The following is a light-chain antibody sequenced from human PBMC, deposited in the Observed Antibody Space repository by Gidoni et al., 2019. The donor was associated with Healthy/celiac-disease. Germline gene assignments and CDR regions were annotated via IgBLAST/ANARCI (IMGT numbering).Light chain of an antibody. Sequence: AIQLTQSPSSLSTSVGDRVTITCRASQGISSALAWYQQKPGKAPKLLIYDTSSLESGVPSRFSGSGSGTDFTLTIISLQPEDFATYYCQQFNSYPLFGGXTKVEIK. V-gene: IGKV1-13*02. CDR1: QGISSA. CDR2: DTS. CDR3: QQFNSYPL. J-gene: IGKJ4*02.